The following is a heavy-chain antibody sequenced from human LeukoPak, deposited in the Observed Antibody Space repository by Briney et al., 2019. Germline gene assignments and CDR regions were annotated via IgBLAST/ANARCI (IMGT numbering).Heavy chain of an antibody. Sequence: GGSLRLSCAASGFTFSSYSMNWVRQAPGKGLEWVSYISSSSSTIYYADSVKGRFTISRDNAKNSLYLQMNSLRAEDTAVYYCARPQSSSGYYWPFDDWGRGTLVTVSS. D-gene: IGHD3-22*01. J-gene: IGHJ4*02. CDR2: ISSSSSTI. CDR1: GFTFSSYS. CDR3: ARPQSSSGYYWPFDD. V-gene: IGHV3-48*01.